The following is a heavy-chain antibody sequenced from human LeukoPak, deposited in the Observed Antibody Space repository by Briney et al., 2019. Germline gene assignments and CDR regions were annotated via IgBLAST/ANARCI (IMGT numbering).Heavy chain of an antibody. CDR3: ARVVPAAYYYYYMDV. Sequence: SETLSLTCAVYGGSFSGYYWSWIRQPPGKGLEWIGEINHSGSTNYNPSLKSRVTISVDTSKNQFSLKLSSVTAVDTAVYYCARVVPAAYYYYYMDVWGKGTTVTVSS. CDR2: INHSGST. J-gene: IGHJ6*03. D-gene: IGHD2-2*01. CDR1: GGSFSGYY. V-gene: IGHV4-34*01.